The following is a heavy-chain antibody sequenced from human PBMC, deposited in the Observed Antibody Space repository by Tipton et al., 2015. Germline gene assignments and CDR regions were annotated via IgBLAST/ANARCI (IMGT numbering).Heavy chain of an antibody. Sequence: SLRLSCAASGFPFSSYAMSWVRQAPGKGLEWVSTISGSGGSTYYADSVKGRFTISRDNSKNTLYLQMNSLRAEDTAVYFCAKPLAHPPYNWNDSYYGLDVWGQGTTVTVSS. V-gene: IGHV3-23*01. D-gene: IGHD1-1*01. J-gene: IGHJ6*02. CDR3: AKPLAHPPYNWNDSYYGLDV. CDR1: GFPFSSYA. CDR2: ISGSGGST.